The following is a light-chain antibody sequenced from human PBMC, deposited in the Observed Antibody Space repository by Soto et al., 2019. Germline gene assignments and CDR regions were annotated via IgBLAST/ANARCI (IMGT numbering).Light chain of an antibody. J-gene: IGLJ1*01. CDR1: ALPKQY. V-gene: IGLV3-25*02. CDR2: KDS. CDR3: QSAGSSGTYL. Sequence: SYELAQPPSVSVSPGQTARITCSGDALPKQYAYWYQQKPGQAPVLVIYKDSERPSGIPERFSGSSSGTTVTLTISGVQAEDEAGYYCQSAGSSGTYLFGTGT.